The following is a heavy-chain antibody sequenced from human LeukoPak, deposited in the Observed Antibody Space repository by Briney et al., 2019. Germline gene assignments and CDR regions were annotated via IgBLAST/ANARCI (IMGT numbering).Heavy chain of an antibody. Sequence: SETLSLTCAVYGGSFSGYYWSWIRQPPGKGLEWIGYIYYSGSTYYNPSLKSRVTISVDTSKNQFSLKLSSVTAADTAVYYCARVQEIFGVVIGLDYWGQGTLVTVSS. CDR1: GGSFSGYY. J-gene: IGHJ4*02. D-gene: IGHD3-3*01. CDR2: IYYSGST. V-gene: IGHV4-34*09. CDR3: ARVQEIFGVVIGLDY.